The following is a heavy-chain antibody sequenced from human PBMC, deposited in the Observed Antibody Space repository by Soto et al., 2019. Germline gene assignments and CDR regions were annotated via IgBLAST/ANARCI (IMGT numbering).Heavy chain of an antibody. Sequence: GGSLRLSCAASGFTFSSYWMHWVRQAPGKGLVGVSFIDTDGRSTNYADSVKGRFTISRDNAKNTLYLQMNSLRAEDTAVYYCTSGLGNSDYWGQGTLVTVSS. CDR2: IDTDGRST. J-gene: IGHJ4*02. CDR1: GFTFSSYW. D-gene: IGHD1-7*01. CDR3: TSGLGNSDY. V-gene: IGHV3-74*01.